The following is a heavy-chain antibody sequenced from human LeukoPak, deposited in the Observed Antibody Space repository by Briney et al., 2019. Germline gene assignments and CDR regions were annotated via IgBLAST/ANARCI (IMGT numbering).Heavy chain of an antibody. CDR2: VNPKSGDT. V-gene: IGHV1-2*06. D-gene: IGHD1-26*01. CDR3: ARGSAGSTDY. J-gene: IGHJ4*02. Sequence: ASVKVSCKTSGYTFTNYDINWVRQAPGQGLEWMGRVNPKSGDTNYAQKFQGRVTMTRDTSISTAYMQLSSLRSDDTAVYYCARGSAGSTDYWGQGTLVTVSS. CDR1: GYTFTNYD.